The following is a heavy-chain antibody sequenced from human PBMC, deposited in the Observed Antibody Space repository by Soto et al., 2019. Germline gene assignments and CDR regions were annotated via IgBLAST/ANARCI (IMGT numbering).Heavy chain of an antibody. CDR2: ISAYNGNT. Sequence: ASVKVSCEACGDSFTSYGISWVRQAPGQGLEWMGWISAYNGNTNYAQKLQGRVTMTTDTSTSTAYMELRSLRSDDTAVYYCARDQGDFYYDSSGYYYFDYWGQGTLVTVSS. V-gene: IGHV1-18*01. CDR1: GDSFTSYG. J-gene: IGHJ4*02. CDR3: ARDQGDFYYDSSGYYYFDY. D-gene: IGHD3-22*01.